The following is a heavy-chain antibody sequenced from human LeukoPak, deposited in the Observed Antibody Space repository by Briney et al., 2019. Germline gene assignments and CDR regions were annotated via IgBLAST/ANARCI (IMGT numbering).Heavy chain of an antibody. J-gene: IGHJ5*02. Sequence: ASVKVSCKASGYTFNSYGISWVRQAPGQGLEWMGWISAYNGNTNYAQKFQGRVTMTTDTSTSTAYMELRSLRSDDTAVYYCAKSGMTTVTTGQFDPWGQGTLVTVSS. CDR3: AKSGMTTVTTGQFDP. CDR1: GYTFNSYG. D-gene: IGHD4-17*01. CDR2: ISAYNGNT. V-gene: IGHV1-18*01.